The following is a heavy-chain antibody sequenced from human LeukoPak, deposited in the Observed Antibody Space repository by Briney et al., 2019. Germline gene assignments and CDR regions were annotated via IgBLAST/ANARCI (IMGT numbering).Heavy chain of an antibody. CDR3: TTDYYYDTSGLHFYFDY. V-gene: IGHV3-15*01. CDR2: IKRKSDGGTT. D-gene: IGHD3-22*01. Sequence: GGSLRLSCAASGFTCSNAWMSWFRQASGKGLEWVGRIKRKSDGGTTDYAAPVKGRFTISRDDSKNTLFLQMNSLKTEDIAVYYCTTDYYYDTSGLHFYFDYWGQGTLVTVSS. J-gene: IGHJ4*02. CDR1: GFTCSNAW.